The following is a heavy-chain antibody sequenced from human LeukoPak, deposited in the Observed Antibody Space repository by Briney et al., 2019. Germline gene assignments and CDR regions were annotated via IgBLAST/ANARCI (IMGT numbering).Heavy chain of an antibody. D-gene: IGHD3-10*01. V-gene: IGHV3-53*01. CDR2: IYGINNT. CDR1: GFNVISNY. J-gene: IGHJ6*03. Sequence: PGGSLRLSCAASGFNVISNYMTWVRQAPGQGLEWVSVIYGINNTYYADSVKGRLTISRDTSKNTLDLQMNSLRAEDTAIYYCARVRGSGSYSNYYYMDAWGKGTTVTVSS. CDR3: ARVRGSGSYSNYYYMDA.